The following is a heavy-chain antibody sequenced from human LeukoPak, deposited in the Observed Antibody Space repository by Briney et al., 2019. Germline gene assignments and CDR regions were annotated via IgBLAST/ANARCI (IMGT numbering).Heavy chain of an antibody. D-gene: IGHD7-27*01. Sequence: GSLRLSCVASGFTFSSYSMSWVRQAPGKGLEWVSYISSSSGTIYYADSVKGRFTISRDNAKNSLYLQMDSLRGEDTAVYYCARDRNWDFDYWGQGSLVTVSS. J-gene: IGHJ4*02. V-gene: IGHV3-48*01. CDR1: GFTFSSYS. CDR2: ISSSSGTI. CDR3: ARDRNWDFDY.